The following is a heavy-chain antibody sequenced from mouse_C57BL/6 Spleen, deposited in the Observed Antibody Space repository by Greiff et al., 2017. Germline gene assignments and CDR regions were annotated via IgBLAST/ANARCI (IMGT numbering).Heavy chain of an antibody. CDR3: ASPIYDGYYEDYAMDY. D-gene: IGHD2-3*01. CDR2: IYPYNGVS. V-gene: IGHV1-31*01. Sequence: EVKLVESGPELVKPGASVKISCKASGYSFTGYYMHWVKQSHGNILDWIGYIYPYNGVSSYNQKFKGKATLTVDKSSSTAYMELRSLTSEDSAVYYCASPIYDGYYEDYAMDYWGQGTSVTVSS. J-gene: IGHJ4*01. CDR1: GYSFTGYY.